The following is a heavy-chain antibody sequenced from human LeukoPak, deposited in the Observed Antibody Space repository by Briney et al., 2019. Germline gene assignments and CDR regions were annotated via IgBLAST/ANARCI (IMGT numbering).Heavy chain of an antibody. V-gene: IGHV3-49*03. CDR3: TRDRGAYNLYDY. CDR2: IRSKAYGETA. D-gene: IGHD1-1*01. CDR1: GFTFGDYA. J-gene: IGHJ4*02. Sequence: QPGGSLRLSCTASGFTFGDYAMSWIRQAPGKGREWVGFIRSKAYGETADYAASVKGRFTISRDDSKAIAYLQMNSLKTEDTAVYHCTRDRGAYNLYDYWGQGTLVTVSS.